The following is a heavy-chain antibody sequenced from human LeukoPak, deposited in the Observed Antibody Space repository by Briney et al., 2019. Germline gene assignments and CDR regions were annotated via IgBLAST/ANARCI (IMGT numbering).Heavy chain of an antibody. CDR1: GFTFSNAW. Sequence: GGSLRLSCAASGFTFSNAWMSWVRQAPGNGLEWVGRIKSKTDGGTTDYAAPAKGRFTISRDDSKNTLYLQMNSLKTEDTAVYYCTTDREYSYGYGFDYWGQGTLVTVSS. V-gene: IGHV3-15*01. CDR3: TTDREYSYGYGFDY. D-gene: IGHD5-18*01. J-gene: IGHJ4*02. CDR2: IKSKTDGGTT.